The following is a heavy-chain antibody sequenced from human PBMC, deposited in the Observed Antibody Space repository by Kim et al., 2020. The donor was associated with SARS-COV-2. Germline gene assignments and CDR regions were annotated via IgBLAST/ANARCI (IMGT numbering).Heavy chain of an antibody. Sequence: SETLSLTCTVSGGSISSYYWSWIRQPPGKGLEWIGYIYYSGSTNYNPSLKSRVTISVDTSKNQFSLKLSSVTAADTAVYYCARAIGHGRFDPWGQGTLVTVSS. D-gene: IGHD3-10*01. J-gene: IGHJ5*02. CDR2: IYYSGST. CDR3: ARAIGHGRFDP. CDR1: GGSISSYY. V-gene: IGHV4-59*01.